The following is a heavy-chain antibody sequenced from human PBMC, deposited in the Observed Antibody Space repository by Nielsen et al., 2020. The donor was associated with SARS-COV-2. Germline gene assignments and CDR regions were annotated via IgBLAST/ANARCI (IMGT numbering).Heavy chain of an antibody. CDR1: GYSISSGYY. V-gene: IGHV4-38-2*02. CDR3: ARGYRGYYGSGRGDAFDI. CDR2: IYHSGST. Sequence: SETLSLTCTVSGYSISSGYYWGWIRQPPGKGLEWIGSIYHSGSTYYNPSLKSRVTISVDTSKNQFSLKLSSVTAADTAVYYCARGYRGYYGSGRGDAFDIWGQGTRVTVSS. J-gene: IGHJ3*02. D-gene: IGHD3-10*01.